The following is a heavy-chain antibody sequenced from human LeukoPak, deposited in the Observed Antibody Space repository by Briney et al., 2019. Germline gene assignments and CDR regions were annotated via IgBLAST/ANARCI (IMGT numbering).Heavy chain of an antibody. Sequence: GGSLRLSCGASGFTFSTYWMSWARQAPGKGLEWVANIQDAGSEMYYVDSVKGRFTISRDNAKNSLYLQMDSLRAEDTAVYYCATNSGWRFDYWGQGTLVTVSS. CDR3: ATNSGWRFDY. CDR1: GFTFSTYW. D-gene: IGHD1-1*01. CDR2: IQDAGSEM. J-gene: IGHJ4*02. V-gene: IGHV3-7*02.